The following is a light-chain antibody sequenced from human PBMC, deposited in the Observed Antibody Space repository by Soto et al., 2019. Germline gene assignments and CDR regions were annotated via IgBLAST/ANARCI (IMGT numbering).Light chain of an antibody. Sequence: DIQMTQSPSTLSASVGDRVTITCRASQSIGSWLAWYQQKPGKAPELLIYKASNLESGVPSRFGGSGSGTEFTLTISSLQPDDFATYYCQQDSSLWTFGQGTKVEVK. J-gene: IGKJ1*01. CDR3: QQDSSLWT. CDR1: QSIGSW. CDR2: KAS. V-gene: IGKV1-5*03.